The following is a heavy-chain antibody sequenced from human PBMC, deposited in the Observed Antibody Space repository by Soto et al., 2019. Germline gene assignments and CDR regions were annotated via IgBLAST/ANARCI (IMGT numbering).Heavy chain of an antibody. J-gene: IGHJ6*02. D-gene: IGHD6-6*01. CDR2: INPSGGST. Sequence: ASVKVSCKASGYTFTSYYMHWVRQAPGQGLEWMGIINPSGGSTSYAQKFQGRVTMTRDTSTSTVYMELSSLRAEDTAVYYCARVIAARPDYYGMDVWGQGTMVTVSS. CDR1: GYTFTSYY. V-gene: IGHV1-46*01. CDR3: ARVIAARPDYYGMDV.